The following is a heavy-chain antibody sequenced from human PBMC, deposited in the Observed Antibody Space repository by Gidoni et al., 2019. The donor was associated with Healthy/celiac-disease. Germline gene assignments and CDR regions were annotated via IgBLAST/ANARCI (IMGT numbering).Heavy chain of an antibody. V-gene: IGHV4-34*01. CDR3: ARGTKQWLEYYYYYYGMDV. CDR1: GGSFSGYY. D-gene: IGHD6-19*01. Sequence: QVQLQQWGAGLLKPSETLSLTCAVYGGSFSGYYWSWIRHPPGKGLEWIGEINHSGSTNYNPSLKSRVTISVDTSKIQFSLKLSSVTAADTAVYYCARGTKQWLEYYYYYYGMDVWGQGTTVTVSS. CDR2: INHSGST. J-gene: IGHJ6*02.